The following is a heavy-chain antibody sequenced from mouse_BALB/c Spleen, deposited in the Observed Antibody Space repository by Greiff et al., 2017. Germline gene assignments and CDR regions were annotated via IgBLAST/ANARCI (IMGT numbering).Heavy chain of an antibody. V-gene: IGHV1-12*01. Sequence: QVQLKQPGAELVKPGASVKMSCKASGYTFTSYNMHWVKQTPGQGLEWIGAIYPGNGDTSYNQKFKGKATLTADKSSSTAYMQLSSLTSEDSAVYYCAMITTYAMDDWGQGTSVTVSS. CDR2: IYPGNGDT. J-gene: IGHJ4*01. D-gene: IGHD2-4*01. CDR1: GYTFTSYN. CDR3: AMITTYAMDD.